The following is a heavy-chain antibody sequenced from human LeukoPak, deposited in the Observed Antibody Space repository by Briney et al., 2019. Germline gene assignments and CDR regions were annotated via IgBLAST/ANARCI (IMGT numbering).Heavy chain of an antibody. CDR3: ARVFIAAAGTDY. D-gene: IGHD6-13*01. CDR2: INPNSGGT. Sequence: ASVKVSFKASGYTFTVYYMHWVRQAPGQGLEWMGWINPNSGGTNYAQKFQGRVTMTRDTSISTAYMELSRLRSDDTAVYYCARVFIAAAGTDYWGQGTLVTVSS. V-gene: IGHV1-2*02. J-gene: IGHJ4*02. CDR1: GYTFTVYY.